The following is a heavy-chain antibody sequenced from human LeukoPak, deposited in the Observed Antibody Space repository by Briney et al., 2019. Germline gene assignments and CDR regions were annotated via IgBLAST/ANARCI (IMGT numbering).Heavy chain of an antibody. V-gene: IGHV3-33*06. CDR1: EFTFSKFG. Sequence: PGGSLRLSCAASEFTFSKFGIHWVRQAPGKGLEWVTALWYDGNHEYCGDSVRGLFTISRDNSKNTLFLQMNSLRAEDTAVYNCAKEGGEDAFDIWGQGTMVTVSS. CDR2: LWYDGNHE. CDR3: AKEGGEDAFDI. J-gene: IGHJ3*02. D-gene: IGHD2-15*01.